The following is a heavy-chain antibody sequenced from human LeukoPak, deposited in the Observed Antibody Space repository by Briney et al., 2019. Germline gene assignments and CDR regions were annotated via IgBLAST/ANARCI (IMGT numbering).Heavy chain of an antibody. CDR2: IPYDGSNK. D-gene: IGHD3-16*02. V-gene: IGHV3-30*18. CDR3: AKDRGREITFGGVIVYYFDY. J-gene: IGHJ4*02. CDR1: GFTFSSYG. Sequence: GGSLRLSCPAYGFTFSSYGMHCVRQAPSNEMEWVAVIPYDGSNKYYADSVNGGLSISRDNSKNALYLQMTRLRAEGTAVYYCAKDRGREITFGGVIVYYFDYWGQGTLVTVSS.